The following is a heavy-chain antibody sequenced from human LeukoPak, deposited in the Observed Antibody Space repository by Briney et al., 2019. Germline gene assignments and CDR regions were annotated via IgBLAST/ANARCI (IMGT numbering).Heavy chain of an antibody. D-gene: IGHD2-15*01. J-gene: IGHJ4*02. CDR2: ISSNGSAM. CDR1: GFVFSDYS. CDR3: ARELPFDY. V-gene: IGHV3-11*04. Sequence: GGSLRLSCAASGFVFSDYSMSWIRQAPGKGLEWISYISSNGSAMYYVDSVKGRFTISRDNAKNTLYLQMNSLRAEDTAVYYCARELPFDYWGQGTLVTVSS.